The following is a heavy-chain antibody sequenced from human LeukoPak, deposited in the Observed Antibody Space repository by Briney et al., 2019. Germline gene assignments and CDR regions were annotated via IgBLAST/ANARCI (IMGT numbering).Heavy chain of an antibody. Sequence: QPGGSLRLSCAASGFTFSEFEMNWVRQAPGKGLEWVSDISSGGTTIFYADSVKGRFTISRDNAKNSLYLQMNSLRDEDTAIYYCMRGLVVWGQGALVTVSS. D-gene: IGHD2-2*01. CDR2: ISSGGTTI. CDR3: MRGLVV. CDR1: GFTFSEFE. V-gene: IGHV3-48*03. J-gene: IGHJ4*02.